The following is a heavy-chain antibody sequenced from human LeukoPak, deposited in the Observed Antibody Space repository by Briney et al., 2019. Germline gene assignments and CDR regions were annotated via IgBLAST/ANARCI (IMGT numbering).Heavy chain of an antibody. V-gene: IGHV3-7*01. CDR1: GFRFGSDW. J-gene: IGHJ3*02. Sequence: GGSLRLSCAASGFRFGSDWMIWIRQAPGKGLEWVVNINPDGSEKYYVDSVKGRFTISRDNGKNSLYLQLNSLRADDTAVYYCARYHDPPVGDAFDIWGQGTLVTVSS. CDR3: ARYHDPPVGDAFDI. CDR2: INPDGSEK. D-gene: IGHD3-16*01.